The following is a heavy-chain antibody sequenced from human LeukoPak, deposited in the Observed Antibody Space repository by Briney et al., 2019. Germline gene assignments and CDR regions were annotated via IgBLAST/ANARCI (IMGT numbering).Heavy chain of an antibody. CDR1: GFTFSSYA. CDR3: AREGHDGVREVYYYGMDV. D-gene: IGHD3-10*01. Sequence: GGPLRLSCAASGFTFSSYAMSWVRQAPGKGLEWVSAISGSGGSTYYADSVKGRFTISRDNSKNTLYLQMNSLRAEDTAVYYCAREGHDGVREVYYYGMDVWGQGTTVTVSS. J-gene: IGHJ6*02. CDR2: ISGSGGST. V-gene: IGHV3-23*01.